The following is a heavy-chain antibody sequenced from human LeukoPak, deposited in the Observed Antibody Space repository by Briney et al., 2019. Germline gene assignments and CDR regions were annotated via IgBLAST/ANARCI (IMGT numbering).Heavy chain of an antibody. D-gene: IGHD6-19*01. CDR1: GFTFSSYA. V-gene: IGHV3-30-3*01. Sequence: GGPLRLSCAASGFTFSSYAMHWVRQATDKGLEWVAVISYDGSNKYYADSVKGPFTISRDNSKSTLYLQMNSLRAEDTAVYCCARDPPSGWPLGMDVGVQGTTVTVSS. J-gene: IGHJ6*02. CDR2: ISYDGSNK. CDR3: ARDPPSGWPLGMDV.